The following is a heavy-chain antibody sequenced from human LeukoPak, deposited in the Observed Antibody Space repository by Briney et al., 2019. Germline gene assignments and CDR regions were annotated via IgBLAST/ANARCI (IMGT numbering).Heavy chain of an antibody. D-gene: IGHD4-11*01. CDR1: GFTVSSNY. CDR3: ASNYGYYYYGMDV. Sequence: GGSLRLSCAASGFTVSSNYMSWVRQAPGKGLEWVAVIWYDGSNKYYADSVKGRFTISRDNSKNALYLQMNSLRAEDTAVYYCASNYGYYYYGMDVWGQGTTVTVSS. J-gene: IGHJ6*02. CDR2: IWYDGSNK. V-gene: IGHV3-33*08.